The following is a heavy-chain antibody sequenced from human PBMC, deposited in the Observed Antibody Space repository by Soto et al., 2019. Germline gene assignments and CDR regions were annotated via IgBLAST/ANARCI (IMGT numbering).Heavy chain of an antibody. CDR2: ITPTLNIA. V-gene: IGHV1-69*01. CDR1: GGTFSSYT. D-gene: IGHD1-26*01. CDR3: ARGYYSGSNPSSFDY. J-gene: IGHJ4*02. Sequence: QLQLVQSGAEVREPGSSVKVSCKASGGTFSSYTVIWVRQAPGQGLEWMGGITPTLNIAKYAEKFQGRVTITADESTSTVNMHLSSLRYEDTAVYFCARGYYSGSNPSSFDYWGQGTLVAVSS.